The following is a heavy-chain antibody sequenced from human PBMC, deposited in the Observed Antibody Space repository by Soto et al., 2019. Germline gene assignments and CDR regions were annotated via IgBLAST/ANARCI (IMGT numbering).Heavy chain of an antibody. J-gene: IGHJ4*02. CDR2: IDWDDDK. V-gene: IGHV2-70*04. CDR1: GFSLSSKGMR. CDR3: ARSPGGFTVATYFFDY. D-gene: IGHD3-16*01. Sequence: SGPTLVTPTQTLPLTCTFSGFSLSSKGMRVSWIRQPPGKALEWLARIDWDDDKFFSPSLRTRLAISKGTSKNQVVLTMTNVDPMDTATYYCARSPGGFTVATYFFDYWGQGTLVTVSS.